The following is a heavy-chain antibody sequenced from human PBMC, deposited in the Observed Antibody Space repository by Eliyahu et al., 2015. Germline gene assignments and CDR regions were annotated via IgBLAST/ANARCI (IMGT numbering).Heavy chain of an antibody. CDR3: ARLMYEYSSSSVLYY. V-gene: IGHV5-51*01. D-gene: IGHD6-6*01. CDR2: IYPGDSDT. Sequence: EVQLVQSGAEVKKPGESLKISCKGSGYSFTSYXIGWVRQMPGKGLEWMGIIYPGDSDTRYSPSFQGQVTISADKSISTAYLQWSSLKASDTAMYYCARLMYEYSSSSVLYYWGQGTLVTVSS. J-gene: IGHJ4*02. CDR1: GYSFTSYX.